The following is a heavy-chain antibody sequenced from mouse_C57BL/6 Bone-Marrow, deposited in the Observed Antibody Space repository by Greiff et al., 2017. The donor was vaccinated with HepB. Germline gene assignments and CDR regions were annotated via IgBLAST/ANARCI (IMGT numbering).Heavy chain of an antibody. CDR1: GFTFSDYG. CDR2: ISSGSSTI. CDR3: ARLLLRKGFDY. V-gene: IGHV5-17*01. J-gene: IGHJ2*01. D-gene: IGHD1-1*01. Sequence: EVNLVESGGGLVKPGGSLKLSCAASGFTFSDYGMHWVRQAPEKGLEWVAYISSGSSTIYYEDTVKGRFTISRDNAKNTLFLQMSSLRSEDTAMYYCARLLLRKGFDYWGQGTTLTVSS.